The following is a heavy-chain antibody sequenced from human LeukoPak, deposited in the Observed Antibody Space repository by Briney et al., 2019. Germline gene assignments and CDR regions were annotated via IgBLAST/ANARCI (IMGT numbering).Heavy chain of an antibody. V-gene: IGHV4-39*01. CDR3: ATLGLLRGAGFNLATHFDF. CDR1: GGSISSTDYY. CDR2: VHHTGST. Sequence: PSETLSLTCTVSGGSISSTDYYWAWIRQPPGQGLELIGYVHHTGSTFHNSSLKSRVTISADTSQNQFSLSLTSVTAADTAVYYCATLGLLRGAGFNLATHFDFWGQGTLVTVSS. D-gene: IGHD1-26*01. J-gene: IGHJ4*02.